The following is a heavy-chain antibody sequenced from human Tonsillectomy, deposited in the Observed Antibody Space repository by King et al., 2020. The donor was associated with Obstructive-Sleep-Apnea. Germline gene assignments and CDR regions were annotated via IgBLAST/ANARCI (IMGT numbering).Heavy chain of an antibody. D-gene: IGHD2-15*01. Sequence: VQLQQWGAGLLKPSETLSLTCAVYGGSFSGYYWSWIRQPPGKGLEWIGEINHSGSTNYNPSLKSRVTISVDTSKNQFSLKLSSVTAADTAVYYCARGPLYRRYCSGGSCYNGRLFDYWGQGTLVTVSS. V-gene: IGHV4-34*01. CDR1: GGSFSGYY. CDR2: INHSGST. J-gene: IGHJ4*02. CDR3: ARGPLYRRYCSGGSCYNGRLFDY.